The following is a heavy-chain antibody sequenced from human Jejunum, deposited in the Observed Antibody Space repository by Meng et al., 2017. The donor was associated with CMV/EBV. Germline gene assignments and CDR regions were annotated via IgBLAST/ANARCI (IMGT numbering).Heavy chain of an antibody. CDR1: ISSNEW. Sequence: ISSNEWWSWVRQPPGKGLEWIGEIYDTGTTNYNPSLKSRGTISVDKSKNQFFLKLTFMTAADTAVYYCARGEESGASWWLRGMDVWGHGTTVTVSS. CDR3: ARGEESGASWWLRGMDV. J-gene: IGHJ6*02. D-gene: IGHD2-15*01. V-gene: IGHV4-4*02. CDR2: IYDTGTT.